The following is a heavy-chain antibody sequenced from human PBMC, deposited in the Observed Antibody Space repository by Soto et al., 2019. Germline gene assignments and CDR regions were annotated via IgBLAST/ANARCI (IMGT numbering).Heavy chain of an antibody. Sequence: QVQLQESGPGLVKPSQTLSLTCTVSGGSISSGGYYWSWIRQHPGKGLEWIGYIYYSGSTYYNPSLKSRVTISVDTSKNQFSLKLSSVTAADTAVYYCTRDRRPYCISTSCVGYYYYGMDVWGQGTTVTVSS. CDR1: GGSISSGGYY. CDR3: TRDRRPYCISTSCVGYYYYGMDV. J-gene: IGHJ6*02. V-gene: IGHV4-31*03. D-gene: IGHD2-2*01. CDR2: IYYSGST.